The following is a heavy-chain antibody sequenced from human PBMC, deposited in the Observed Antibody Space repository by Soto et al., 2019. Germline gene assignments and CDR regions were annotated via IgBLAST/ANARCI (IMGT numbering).Heavy chain of an antibody. CDR2: IIRIFGTA. CDR3: ARDGYCVSTSCYSDCYSGMDV. Sequence: QVQLVQSGAEVKKPGSSVKVSCKASGGTFSSYAISWVRQAPGQGLEWMGGIIRIFGTANYAQKFQGRVTIPADESTSTAYMERSSLRSEDTAVYYCARDGYCVSTSCYSDCYSGMDVWGQGTTVTVSS. J-gene: IGHJ6*02. D-gene: IGHD2-2*02. V-gene: IGHV1-69*12. CDR1: GGTFSSYA.